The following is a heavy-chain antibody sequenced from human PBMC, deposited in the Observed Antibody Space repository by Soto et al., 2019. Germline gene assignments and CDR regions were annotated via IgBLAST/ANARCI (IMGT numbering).Heavy chain of an antibody. D-gene: IGHD2-2*01. CDR3: ASTSPSAHYYGMDV. CDR1: VGTFSSYA. V-gene: IGHV1-69*01. J-gene: IGHJ6*02. CDR2: IIPIFGTA. Sequence: QVQLVQSGAEVKKPGSSVKVSCKASVGTFSSYAISWVRQAPGQGLEWMGGIIPIFGTANYAQKFQGRVTITADESTSTAYMELSSLRSEDTAVYYCASTSPSAHYYGMDVWGQGTTVTVSS.